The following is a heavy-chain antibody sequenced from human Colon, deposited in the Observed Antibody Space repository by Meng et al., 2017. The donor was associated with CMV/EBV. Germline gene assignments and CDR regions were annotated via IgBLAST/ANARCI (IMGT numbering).Heavy chain of an antibody. J-gene: IGHJ4*02. D-gene: IGHD5-24*01. CDR1: GFSFSSHG. CDR2: ISHDETYK. V-gene: IGHV3-30*02. Sequence: GESLKISCITSGFSFSSHGMHWVRQAPGKGLEWVAFISHDETYKHYSDSVRGRFTLSRDNSRNTLYLQMNSAKVADTAVYYCARDQFYYFDYWGQGTLVTVSS. CDR3: ARDQFYYFDY.